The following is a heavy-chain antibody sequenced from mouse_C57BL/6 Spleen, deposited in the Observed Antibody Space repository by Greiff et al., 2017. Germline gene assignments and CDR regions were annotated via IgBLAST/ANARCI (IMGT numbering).Heavy chain of an antibody. D-gene: IGHD2-3*01. V-gene: IGHV1-80*01. CDR1: GYAFSGYW. CDR3: ARSVDGDYVGY. J-gene: IGHJ2*01. Sequence: VQLQQSGAGLVKPGASVSLSCEASGYAFSGYWMNWVKQRPGKGLEWIGHIYPGDGGTKYNENFKGKATLTADKSSSTAYMQLSSMTSEDSAVYFCARSVDGDYVGYWGQGTTLTVSS. CDR2: IYPGDGGT.